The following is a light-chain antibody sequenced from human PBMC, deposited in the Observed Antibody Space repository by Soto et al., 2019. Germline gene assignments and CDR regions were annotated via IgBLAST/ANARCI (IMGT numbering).Light chain of an antibody. CDR1: SSNIGSNY. Sequence: QAVVTQPPSASGTPGQRVTISCSGSSSNIGSNYVYWYQQLPGTAPKLLIYRNNQRPSGVPDRFAGSKSGTSASLAISGLLSEDEADYYCAAWDDSLSGPNWVCGGGTKVTVL. CDR3: AAWDDSLSGPNWV. V-gene: IGLV1-47*01. CDR2: RNN. J-gene: IGLJ3*02.